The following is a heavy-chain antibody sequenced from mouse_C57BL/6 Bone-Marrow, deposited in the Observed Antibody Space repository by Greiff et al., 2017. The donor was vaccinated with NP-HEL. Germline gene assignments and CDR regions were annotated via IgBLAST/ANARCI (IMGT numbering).Heavy chain of an antibody. J-gene: IGHJ2*01. V-gene: IGHV1-42*01. Sequence: VQLQQSGPELVKPGASVKISCKASGYSFTGYYMNWVKQSPEKSLEWIGEINPSTGGTPSNQKFKAKAILTVDKSSSTSYMSLKSLTSEDSAVDYCASYDFDYWGQGTTLTVSS. D-gene: IGHD2-12*01. CDR2: INPSTGGT. CDR3: ASYDFDY. CDR1: GYSFTGYY.